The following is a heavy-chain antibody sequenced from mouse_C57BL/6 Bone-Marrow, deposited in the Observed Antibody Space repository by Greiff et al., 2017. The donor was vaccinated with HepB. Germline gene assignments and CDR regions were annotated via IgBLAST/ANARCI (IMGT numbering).Heavy chain of an antibody. V-gene: IGHV2-6-1*01. CDR3: ARHDGGPDYEYDEGTWFAY. J-gene: IGHJ3*01. CDR2: IWSDGST. Sequence: VKLLESGPGLVAPSQSLSITCTVSGFSLTSYGVHWVRQPPGKGLEWLVVIWSDGSTTYNSALKSRLSISKDNSKSHVFLKMNSLQTDDTAMYYCARHDGGPDYEYDEGTWFAYWGQGTLVTVSA. D-gene: IGHD2-4*01. CDR1: GFSLTSYG.